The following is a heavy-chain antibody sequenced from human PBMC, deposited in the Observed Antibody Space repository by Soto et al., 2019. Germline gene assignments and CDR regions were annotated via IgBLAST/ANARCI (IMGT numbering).Heavy chain of an antibody. CDR1: GFTFSDYV. Sequence: QVQLVESGGGVVQPGRSLRLSCAASGFTFSDYVMHWVRQLPGKGLEWVAVISHDGRIKYYADSVQGRFTISRDNSNNMLSLQMDSLKTDDTALFYCAKRLEGASSDLLDYWGQGTLVTVSS. CDR3: AKRLEGASSDLLDY. J-gene: IGHJ4*02. CDR2: ISHDGRIK. D-gene: IGHD3-22*01. V-gene: IGHV3-30*18.